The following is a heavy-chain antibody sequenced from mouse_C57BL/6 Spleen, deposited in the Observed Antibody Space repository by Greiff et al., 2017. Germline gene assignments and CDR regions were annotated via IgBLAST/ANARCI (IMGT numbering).Heavy chain of an antibody. D-gene: IGHD3-2*02. CDR3: ARGDSSGYAYFDY. J-gene: IGHJ2*01. CDR1: GYTFTSYW. V-gene: IGHV1-69*01. CDR2: IDPSDSYT. Sequence: QVQLQQPGAELVMPGASVKLSCKASGYTFTSYWMHWVKQRPGQGLEWIGEIDPSDSYTNYNQKFKGKSTLTVDKSSSTAYMQLSSLTSEDSAVYYCARGDSSGYAYFDYWGQGTTLTVSS.